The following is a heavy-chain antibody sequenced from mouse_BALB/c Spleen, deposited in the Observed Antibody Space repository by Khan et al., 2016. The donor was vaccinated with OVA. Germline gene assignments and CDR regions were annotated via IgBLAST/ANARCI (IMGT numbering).Heavy chain of an antibody. CDR1: GFTFSTYG. D-gene: IGHD1-1*01. Sequence: EVELVESGGDLVKTGGSLKLSCAASGFTFSTYGMSWVRQTPDKRLEWVATINSGGHYTYYIDSVKGRFTISRDNAKNFLYLQMTSLRSEDTAMYYCARLAYYYSSEAFAYWGQGTLVTVSA. CDR3: ARLAYYYSSEAFAY. CDR2: INSGGHYT. J-gene: IGHJ3*01. V-gene: IGHV5-6*01.